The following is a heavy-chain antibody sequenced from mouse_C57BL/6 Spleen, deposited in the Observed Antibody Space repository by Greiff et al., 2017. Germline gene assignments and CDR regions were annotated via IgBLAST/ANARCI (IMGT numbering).Heavy chain of an antibody. CDR2: IDPEDGET. CDR1: GFNIKDYY. J-gene: IGHJ2*01. D-gene: IGHD1-1*01. CDR3: ATIPGGITTVIDY. Sequence: VQLQQSGAELVKPGASVKLSCTASGFNIKDYYMHWVKQRTEQGLEWIGRIDPEDGETKYAPKFQGKATMTADTSSNTAYLQLSSLTSEDTAVYYCATIPGGITTVIDYWGQGTTLTVSS. V-gene: IGHV14-2*01.